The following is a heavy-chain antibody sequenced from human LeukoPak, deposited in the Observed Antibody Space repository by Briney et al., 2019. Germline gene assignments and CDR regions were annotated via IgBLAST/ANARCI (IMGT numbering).Heavy chain of an antibody. CDR3: ARPSRSNWFYYYGMDV. Sequence: ASVKVSCKASGYTFTSFHMHWVRQAPGQGLEWMGVINADGDKPTSAEKFRGRLTLTTDTSTTSVYMELSSLRSEDTAVYFCARPSRSNWFYYYGMDVWGPGTTVIVSS. D-gene: IGHD6-13*01. CDR2: INADGDKP. J-gene: IGHJ6*02. V-gene: IGHV1-46*01. CDR1: GYTFTSFH.